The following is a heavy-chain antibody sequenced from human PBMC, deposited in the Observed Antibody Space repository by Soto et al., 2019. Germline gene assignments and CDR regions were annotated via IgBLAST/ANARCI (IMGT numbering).Heavy chain of an antibody. V-gene: IGHV3-23*01. CDR2: SSVSGGST. CDR3: AKGMYYDDSSGYRLFDY. Sequence: PGGSLRLSCAASGFTFRNYAMNWVRQAPGKGLEWVSRSSVSGGSTYYADSVKGRFTVSRDNSKNSVFLQMNSLRAEDTAVSFCAKGMYYDDSSGYRLFDYWGQGTLVTVSS. D-gene: IGHD3-22*01. J-gene: IGHJ4*02. CDR1: GFTFRNYA.